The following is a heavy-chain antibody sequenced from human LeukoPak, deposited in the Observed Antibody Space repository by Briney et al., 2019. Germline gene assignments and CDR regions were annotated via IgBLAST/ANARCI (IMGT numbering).Heavy chain of an antibody. CDR1: VGSFSGYY. J-gene: IGHJ5*02. CDR2: INHSGST. D-gene: IGHD4-4*01. V-gene: IGHV4-34*01. Sequence: SETLSLTCAVYVGSFSGYYWRWIRQPPGKGLEGIGEINHSGSTTYNPSLKSRVTISVDTSKNQFSLKLSSVTAADTAVYYCARGLTTVSSYNWFDPWGQGTLVTVSS. CDR3: ARGLTTVSSYNWFDP.